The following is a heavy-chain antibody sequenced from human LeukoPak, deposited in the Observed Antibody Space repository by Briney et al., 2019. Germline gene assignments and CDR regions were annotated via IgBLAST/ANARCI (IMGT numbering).Heavy chain of an antibody. CDR2: IYSSGST. D-gene: IGHD3-3*01. Sequence: SETLSLTCTVSGGSIINYYWSWIRQPPGTGLEWIGYIYSSGSTNYNPSLKSRVTISVDPSKNQFSLKLSSVTAADTAVYYCARLRFLEWLGAYYYMDVWGKGTTVTVSS. J-gene: IGHJ6*03. V-gene: IGHV4-59*13. CDR3: ARLRFLEWLGAYYYMDV. CDR1: GGSIINYY.